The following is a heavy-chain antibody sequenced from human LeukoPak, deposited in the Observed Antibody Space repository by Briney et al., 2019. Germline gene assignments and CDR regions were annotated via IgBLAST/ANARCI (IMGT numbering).Heavy chain of an antibody. Sequence: GESLKISCKTSVFSFTNYWIAWVRQLPGEGLEWMGSIYPGDSDTRYNPSFQGQVTISADKSISTAYLQWSSLKASDTAMYYCARHGYSYGYTGDYWGQGTLVTVSS. J-gene: IGHJ4*02. V-gene: IGHV5-51*01. CDR3: ARHGYSYGYTGDY. CDR1: VFSFTNYW. D-gene: IGHD5-18*01. CDR2: IYPGDSDT.